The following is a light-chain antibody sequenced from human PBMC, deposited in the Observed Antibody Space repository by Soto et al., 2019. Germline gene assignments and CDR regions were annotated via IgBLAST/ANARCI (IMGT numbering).Light chain of an antibody. CDR2: DVS. CDR3: SSYTSGSTPVV. J-gene: IGLJ2*01. Sequence: QPVLTQPASVSGSPGQSITISCTGTSSDVGGYNYVSWYQQHPGKVPKLMIYDVSNRPSGVSNRFSGSKSGNTASLTISGLQADYEADYYCSSYTSGSTPVVFGGGTKLTVL. CDR1: SSDVGGYNY. V-gene: IGLV2-14*01.